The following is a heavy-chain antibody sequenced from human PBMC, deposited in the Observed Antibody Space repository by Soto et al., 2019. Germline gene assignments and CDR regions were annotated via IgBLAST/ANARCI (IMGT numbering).Heavy chain of an antibody. J-gene: IGHJ4*02. CDR2: IIPIFGTA. V-gene: IGHV1-69*13. Sequence: SVNVSCKHSRGTFSSYAISWVRQAPGQGVEWMGGIIPIFGTANYAQKFQGRVTITADESTSTAYMELSSLRSEATAVYYCARRGSRGSSCYGPFFDYWGQGSLVTLSS. D-gene: IGHD6-13*01. CDR3: ARRGSRGSSCYGPFFDY. CDR1: RGTFSSYA.